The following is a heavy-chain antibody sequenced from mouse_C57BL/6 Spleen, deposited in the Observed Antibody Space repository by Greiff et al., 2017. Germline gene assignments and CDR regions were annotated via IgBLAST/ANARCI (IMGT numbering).Heavy chain of an antibody. D-gene: IGHD1-1*01. CDR3: ARRLDGSRDSEKDYYAMDY. V-gene: IGHV1-72*01. J-gene: IGHJ4*01. Sequence: QVQLQQPGAELVKPGASVKLSCKASGYTFTSYWMHWVKQRPGRGLEWIGRIDPNSGGTKYNEKFKSKATLTVDKPSSTAYMQLSSLTSEDSAVYYCARRLDGSRDSEKDYYAMDYWGQGTSVTVSS. CDR2: IDPNSGGT. CDR1: GYTFTSYW.